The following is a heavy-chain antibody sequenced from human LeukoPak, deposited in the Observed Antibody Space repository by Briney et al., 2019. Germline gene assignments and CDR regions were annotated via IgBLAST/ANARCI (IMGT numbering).Heavy chain of an antibody. CDR3: AKAGYRGSSVNYFDY. J-gene: IGHJ4*02. V-gene: IGHV3-23*01. CDR2: ICGSGGNT. Sequence: GGPLRLSCAPSRFTFSSYAMSWVRQAPGKGLEWLSAICGSGGNTYYADSVKGRFTISRDNSQNTLSLQMNRLRAQYMAVYFCAKAGYRGSSVNYFDYWGQGTLVTVSS. CDR1: RFTFSSYA. D-gene: IGHD6-6*01.